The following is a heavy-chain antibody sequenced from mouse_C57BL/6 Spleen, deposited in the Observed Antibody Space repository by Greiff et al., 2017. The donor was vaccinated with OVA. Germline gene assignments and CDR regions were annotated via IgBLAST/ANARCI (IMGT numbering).Heavy chain of an antibody. J-gene: IGHJ2*01. CDR3: AISIYYDYDVGVFDY. D-gene: IGHD2-4*01. V-gene: IGHV1-55*01. CDR1: GYTFTSYW. Sequence: QVQLQQPGAELVKPGASVKMSCKASGYTFTSYWITWVKQRPGQGLEWIGDIYPGSGSTNYNEKFKSKATLTVDTSSSTAYMQLSSLTSEDSAVYYCAISIYYDYDVGVFDYWGQGTTLTVSS. CDR2: IYPGSGST.